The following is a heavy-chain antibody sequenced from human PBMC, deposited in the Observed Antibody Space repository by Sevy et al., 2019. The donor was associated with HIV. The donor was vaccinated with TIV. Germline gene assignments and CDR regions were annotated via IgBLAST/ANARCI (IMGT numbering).Heavy chain of an antibody. CDR3: ATSKDYYESSGEPFDY. Sequence: ASVKVSCKVSGSTLSQMAMHWVRQAPGKGLERMATFDPEDAETIYTQELQGRVTMTEDISRDTAYMELSNLRSEDTAVYYCATSKDYYESSGEPFDYWGQGTLVTVSS. V-gene: IGHV1-24*01. CDR2: FDPEDAET. J-gene: IGHJ4*02. D-gene: IGHD3-22*01. CDR1: GSTLSQMA.